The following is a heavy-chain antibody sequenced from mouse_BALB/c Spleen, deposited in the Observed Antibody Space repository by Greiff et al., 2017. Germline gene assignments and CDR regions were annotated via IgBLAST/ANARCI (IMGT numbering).Heavy chain of an antibody. CDR2: IDPPNGNT. Sequence: VHVKQSGAELVKPGASVKLSCTASGFNIKDTYMHWVKQRPEQGLEWIGRIDPPNGNTKYDPKFQGKATITADTSSNTAYLQLSSLTSEDTAVYYCARRADGSAWFAYWGQGTLVTVSA. D-gene: IGHD2-3*01. V-gene: IGHV14-3*02. CDR3: ARRADGSAWFAY. CDR1: GFNIKDTY. J-gene: IGHJ3*01.